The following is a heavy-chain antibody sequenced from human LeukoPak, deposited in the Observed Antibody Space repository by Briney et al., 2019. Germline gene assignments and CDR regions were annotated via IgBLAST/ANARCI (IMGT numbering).Heavy chain of an antibody. D-gene: IGHD5-24*01. J-gene: IGHJ4*02. V-gene: IGHV3-48*01. CDR3: ASMPLEMATTGHGY. CDR1: GFTFSSYS. CDR2: ISSSSSTI. Sequence: GGSLRLSCAASGFTFSSYSMNWVCQAPGKGLEWVSYISSSSSTIYYADSVKGRFTISRDNAKNSLYLQMNSLRAEDTAVYYCASMPLEMATTGHGYWGQGTLVTVSS.